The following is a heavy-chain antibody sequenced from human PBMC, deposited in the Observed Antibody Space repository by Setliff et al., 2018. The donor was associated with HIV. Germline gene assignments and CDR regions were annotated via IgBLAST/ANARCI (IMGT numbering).Heavy chain of an antibody. Sequence: ASVKVSCKASGYTFTSYDINWVRQAPGEGLEWMGGFDPEDDETVYAEKFQGRVTMTEDTSTDTAYMALSSLRSEDTAMYYCATSGFYDILTGPTPGVFDIWGQGTMVTVSS. CDR1: GYTFTSYD. D-gene: IGHD3-9*01. V-gene: IGHV1-24*01. J-gene: IGHJ3*02. CDR2: FDPEDDET. CDR3: ATSGFYDILTGPTPGVFDI.